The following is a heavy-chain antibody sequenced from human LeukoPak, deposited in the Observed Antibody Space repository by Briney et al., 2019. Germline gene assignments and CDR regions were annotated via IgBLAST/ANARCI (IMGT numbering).Heavy chain of an antibody. CDR2: INPSGGST. J-gene: IGHJ4*02. CDR1: GYTFTSYY. CDR3: ARDSRDSSSSADY. V-gene: IGHV1-46*01. Sequence: ASVKVSCKASGYTFTSYYMHWVRQAPGQGLEWMGIINPSGGSTSYAQKFQGRVTITADESTSTAYMELSSLRSEDTAVYYCARDSRDSSSSADYWGQGTLVTVSS. D-gene: IGHD6-6*01.